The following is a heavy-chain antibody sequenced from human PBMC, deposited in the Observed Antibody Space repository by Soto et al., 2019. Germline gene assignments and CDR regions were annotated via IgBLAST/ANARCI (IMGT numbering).Heavy chain of an antibody. V-gene: IGHV3-30-3*01. J-gene: IGHJ3*02. Sequence: QEQLVESGGGVVQPGRSLRLSCVASGFPFSEYAMNWVRQAPGKGLEWVAVISYDDGNVRYYADSVQGRFNGSRDNSKITLFHQMDSLKSEVKVVYYCARDQGGAYIPRAGFDMWGQGTVVTVSS. CDR2: ISYDDGNVR. CDR1: GFPFSEYA. D-gene: IGHD1-26*01. CDR3: ARDQGGAYIPRAGFDM.